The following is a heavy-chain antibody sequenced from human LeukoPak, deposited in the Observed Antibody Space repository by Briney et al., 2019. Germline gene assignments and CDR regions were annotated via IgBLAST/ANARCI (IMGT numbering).Heavy chain of an antibody. D-gene: IGHD3-10*01. CDR3: AKGRGTGSVLARPLHY. Sequence: PGGSLRLSCAASGFPFSTYDMHSVRQAPDKGLQWVAVISSDGYRTDYPDSVWGRFTISRDNFKNTVDLQMISVTAEDTAMYFCAKGRGTGSVLARPLHYWGQGTLVTVSS. V-gene: IGHV3-30*18. CDR2: ISSDGYRT. J-gene: IGHJ4*02. CDR1: GFPFSTYD.